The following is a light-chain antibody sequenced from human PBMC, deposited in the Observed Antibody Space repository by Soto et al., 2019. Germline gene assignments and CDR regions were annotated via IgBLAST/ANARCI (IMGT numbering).Light chain of an antibody. Sequence: DIVLTQSPGTLSLSPGERATLSCRASQTVRNNYLACYQQKPGQAPRLLIYDASSMATGIPDRFSGGGSGTDFPHTFSLLDPEDFAVYYCQQFGSYPLTFGGGTKVEIK. V-gene: IGKV3-20*01. J-gene: IGKJ4*01. CDR3: QQFGSYPLT. CDR2: DAS. CDR1: QTVRNNY.